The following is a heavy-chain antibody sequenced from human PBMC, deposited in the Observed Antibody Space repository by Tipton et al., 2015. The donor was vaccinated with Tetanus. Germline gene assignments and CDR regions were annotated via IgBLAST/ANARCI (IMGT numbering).Heavy chain of an antibody. D-gene: IGHD3-16*01. V-gene: IGHV3-53*01. CDR1: GFTVSSNY. CDR3: ARDYTSYYAYYGMDV. Sequence: SLRLSCAASGFTVSSNYMSWVRQAPGKGLEWVSIIYSGGRTYYADSVKGRFTISRDNSKNMLFLQMNSMRAEDTAVYYCARDYTSYYAYYGMDVWGQGTTVTVSS. CDR2: IYSGGRT. J-gene: IGHJ6*02.